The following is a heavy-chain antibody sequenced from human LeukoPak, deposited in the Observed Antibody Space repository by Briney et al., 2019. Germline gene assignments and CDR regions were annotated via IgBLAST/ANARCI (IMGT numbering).Heavy chain of an antibody. CDR1: GFTFSSYS. V-gene: IGHV3-21*01. CDR2: ISSSSSYI. Sequence: PGGSLRLSCAASGFTFSSYSMNWVRQAPGKGLEWVSSISSSSSYIYYADSVKGRFTISRDNAKNSLYLQMNSLRAEDTAVYYCARDIVVVPAATLDYWGQGTLVTVSS. J-gene: IGHJ4*02. D-gene: IGHD2-2*01. CDR3: ARDIVVVPAATLDY.